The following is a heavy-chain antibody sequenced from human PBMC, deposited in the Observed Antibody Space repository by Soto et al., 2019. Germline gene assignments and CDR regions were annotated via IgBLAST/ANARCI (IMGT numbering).Heavy chain of an antibody. D-gene: IGHD6-13*01. Sequence: SETLSLTCTVSGDSMHISSYYWGCIRQPPGKGLAWIGSIYYSGSTYYTPSLRSRVTISIDTSKNQFSLKLRSVTAADTAVYFCASQLSMAAADKSAFAVWGQGTMVTVSS. V-gene: IGHV4-39*01. CDR1: GDSMHISSYY. CDR3: ASQLSMAAADKSAFAV. J-gene: IGHJ3*01. CDR2: IYYSGST.